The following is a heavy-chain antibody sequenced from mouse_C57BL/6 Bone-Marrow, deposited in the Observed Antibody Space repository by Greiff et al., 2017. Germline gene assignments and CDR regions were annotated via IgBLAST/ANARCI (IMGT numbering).Heavy chain of an antibody. V-gene: IGHV1-69*01. CDR2: FDPSDSYT. J-gene: IGHJ2*01. D-gene: IGHD1-1*01. CDR3: AREGITTVVAHFDY. CDR1: GYTFTIYW. Sequence: QVQLQQPGAELVMPGASVKLSCKASGYTFTIYWMHWVKPRPGPGLEWIGEFDPSDSYTNYTQKFKGKSTLTVDKSSSTAYMQLSSLTSEDSAVYYCAREGITTVVAHFDYWGQGTTLTVSS.